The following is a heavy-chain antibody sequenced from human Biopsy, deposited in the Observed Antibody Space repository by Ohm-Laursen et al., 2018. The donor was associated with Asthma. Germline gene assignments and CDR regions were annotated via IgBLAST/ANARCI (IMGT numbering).Heavy chain of an antibody. CDR1: GYTFIGCH. Sequence: ASVKVSCKPSGYTFIGCHIHWMRQAPGQGLEWMGRINPNSGGTNYAQKFQGRVTMTRDTSISTAYMEVSRLRSDDTAVYYCARGALTTVTTSRFDPWGQGTLVTVSS. J-gene: IGHJ5*02. V-gene: IGHV1-2*06. D-gene: IGHD4-17*01. CDR2: INPNSGGT. CDR3: ARGALTTVTTSRFDP.